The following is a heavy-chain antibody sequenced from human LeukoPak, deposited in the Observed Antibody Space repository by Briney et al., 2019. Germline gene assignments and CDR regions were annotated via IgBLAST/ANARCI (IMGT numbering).Heavy chain of an antibody. J-gene: IGHJ3*02. Sequence: GGSLRLSCAASGFTFSSYAMHWVRQAPGKGLEWVAVISYDGSNKYYADSVKGQFTISRDNSKNTLYLQMNSLRAEDTAVYYCAKMGGPDAFDIWGQGTMVTVSS. D-gene: IGHD2-15*01. V-gene: IGHV3-30-3*02. CDR1: GFTFSSYA. CDR3: AKMGGPDAFDI. CDR2: ISYDGSNK.